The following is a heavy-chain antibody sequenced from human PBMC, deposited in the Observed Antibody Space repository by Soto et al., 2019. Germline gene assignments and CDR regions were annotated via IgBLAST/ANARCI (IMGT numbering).Heavy chain of an antibody. CDR3: ARQDYDFTHYYYSGMDV. D-gene: IGHD3-3*01. CDR2: IYPGDSDT. Sequence: GESLKTSCKGSGYCFTSYWIGWVRHLPEKGLEWRGIIYPGDSDTRYSPSFHGQVTISADKSISTAYLQWRSLKASDTAMYYCARQDYDFTHYYYSGMDVWGQGTTVTVSS. J-gene: IGHJ6*02. CDR1: GYCFTSYW. V-gene: IGHV5-51*01.